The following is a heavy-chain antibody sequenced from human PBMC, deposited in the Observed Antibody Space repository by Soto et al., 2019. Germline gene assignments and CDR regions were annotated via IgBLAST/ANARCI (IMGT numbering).Heavy chain of an antibody. Sequence: FGPSLVNPTQTLPLTCPFSGFSPTTGGVGVGWILQPPGKALEWLALIYWDDDKRYSPSLKSRLTITKDTSKNQVVLTMTNMDPVDTATYYCARRRYSGGYFDYWGQGTLVTVSS. J-gene: IGHJ4*03. D-gene: IGHD1-26*01. CDR3: ARRRYSGGYFDY. CDR1: GFSPTTGGVG. CDR2: IYWDDDK. V-gene: IGHV2-5*02.